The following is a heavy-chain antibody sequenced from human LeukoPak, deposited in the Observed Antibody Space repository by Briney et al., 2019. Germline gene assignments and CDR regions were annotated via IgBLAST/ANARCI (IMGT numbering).Heavy chain of an antibody. CDR2: ISYDGSNK. CDR3: AKEAPAGTLYYYGMDV. Sequence: GGSLRLSCAVSGFTFSSYGMHWVRQAPGKGLEWVAVISYDGSNKYYADSVKGRFTISRDNSKNTLYLQMNSLRAEDTAVYYCAKEAPAGTLYYYGMDVWGQGTTVTVSS. CDR1: GFTFSSYG. V-gene: IGHV3-30*18. J-gene: IGHJ6*02.